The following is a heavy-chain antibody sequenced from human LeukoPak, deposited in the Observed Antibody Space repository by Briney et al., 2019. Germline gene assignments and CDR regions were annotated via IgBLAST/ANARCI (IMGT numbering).Heavy chain of an antibody. Sequence: PGGSLRLSCAASGFTFTNYAMSWVRQAPGKGLEWLSAISSSGDTYYADSVRGRFTISRDNSKNMLYLQMNRLRAEDTAVYYCAKDAVGGTAYYFDCWGQGTLVSVSS. CDR3: AKDAVGGTAYYFDC. V-gene: IGHV3-23*01. J-gene: IGHJ4*02. D-gene: IGHD1-26*01. CDR2: ISSSGDT. CDR1: GFTFTNYA.